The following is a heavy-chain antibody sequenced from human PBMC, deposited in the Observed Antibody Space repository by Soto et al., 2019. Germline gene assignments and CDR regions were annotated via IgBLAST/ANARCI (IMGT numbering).Heavy chain of an antibody. CDR2: IYYSGST. J-gene: IGHJ6*02. V-gene: IGHV4-39*01. CDR3: LRGSGWSRTYYYYYYGMDV. Sequence: PSETLSLTCTVSGGSISSSSYYWGWIRQPPGKGLEWIGSIYYSGSTYYNPSLKSRVTISVDTSKNQFSLKLSSVTAADTAVYYCLRGSGWSRTYYYYYYGMDVWGQGTTVTVS. D-gene: IGHD6-19*01. CDR1: GGSISSSSYY.